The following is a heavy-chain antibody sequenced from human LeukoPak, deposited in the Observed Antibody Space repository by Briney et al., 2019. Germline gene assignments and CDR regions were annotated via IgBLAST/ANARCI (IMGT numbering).Heavy chain of an antibody. CDR2: IYYSGST. D-gene: IGHD2-15*01. CDR1: GGSISSSSYY. Sequence: PSETLSPTCTVSGGSISSSSYYWGWIRQPPGKGLEWIGSIYYSGSTYYNPSLKSRVTISVDTSKNQFSLKLSSVTAADTAVYYCARHYLCSGGSCYSLGFDPWGQGTLVTVSS. CDR3: ARHYLCSGGSCYSLGFDP. V-gene: IGHV4-39*01. J-gene: IGHJ5*02.